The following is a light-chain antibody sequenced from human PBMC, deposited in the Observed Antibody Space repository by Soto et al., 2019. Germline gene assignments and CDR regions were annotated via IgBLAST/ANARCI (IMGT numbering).Light chain of an antibody. V-gene: IGKV1-5*03. CDR3: QQYNSYWT. CDR2: KAS. Sequence: DIHMTQSPSTLSSSLGDRGTITFRASQSISSWLAWYQQKPGKAPKLLIYKASSLESGVPSRFSGSGSGTEFTLTISSLQPDDFATYYCQQYNSYWTFGQGTKVDIK. J-gene: IGKJ1*01. CDR1: QSISSW.